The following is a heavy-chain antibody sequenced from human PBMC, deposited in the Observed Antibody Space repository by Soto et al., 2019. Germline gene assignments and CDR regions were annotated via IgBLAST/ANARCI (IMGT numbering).Heavy chain of an antibody. CDR3: ARVRMAGDFDI. CDR1: GFTFSSYW. J-gene: IGHJ3*02. CDR2: INNDGSST. Sequence: EVQLVESGGGLVQPGGSLRLSCAASGFTFSSYWMHWVRQAPGKGLVWVSHINNDGSSTSYADSVKDRFTISRDNAKNTLYLQMTSLRAEDTAVYYCARVRMAGDFDIWGQGTMVTVSS. V-gene: IGHV3-74*01. D-gene: IGHD6-19*01.